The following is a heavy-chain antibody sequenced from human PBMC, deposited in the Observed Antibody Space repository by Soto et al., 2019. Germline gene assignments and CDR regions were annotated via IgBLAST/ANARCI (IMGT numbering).Heavy chain of an antibody. D-gene: IGHD6-19*01. CDR1: GFTFSTYP. Sequence: EVQLLESGGGLVQPGGSRRLSCVVSGFTFSTYPMSWVRKTQGKGLEWVSGITSDGSTTWYADFVEGRFTISRDNSKNTVYLQLNSPRGEDAAVYFCAKGGSSGWPGGEDFWGQGTMVTVSS. CDR3: AKGGSSGWPGGEDF. J-gene: IGHJ4*02. CDR2: ITSDGSTT. V-gene: IGHV3-23*01.